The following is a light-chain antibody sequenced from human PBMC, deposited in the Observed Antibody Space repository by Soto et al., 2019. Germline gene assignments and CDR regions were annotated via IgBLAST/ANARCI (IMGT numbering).Light chain of an antibody. Sequence: EIVLTQSPGTLSLSPGERATLSCRASQSVSSSFLAWYQQKPGQAPRLLIYGASSRATGIPDRFSGSGSGTDFPLTISRLEPEDVAVYYCQQYGSSPLTFGGGTRVAIK. J-gene: IGKJ4*01. CDR3: QQYGSSPLT. V-gene: IGKV3-20*01. CDR2: GAS. CDR1: QSVSSSF.